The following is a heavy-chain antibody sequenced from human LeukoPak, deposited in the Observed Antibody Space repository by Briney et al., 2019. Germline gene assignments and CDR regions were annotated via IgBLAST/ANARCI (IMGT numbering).Heavy chain of an antibody. J-gene: IGHJ6*03. CDR2: MNPNSGNT. Sequence: ASVKVSCKASGYIFSDFDINWVRQATGQGLEWMGWMNPNSGNTGYAQKFQGRVTMTRNTSISTAYMELSSLRSEDTAVYYCARGLRLYYYDILTGYGLPYMDVWGKGTTVTISS. CDR3: ARGLRLYYYDILTGYGLPYMDV. CDR1: GYIFSDFD. V-gene: IGHV1-8*02. D-gene: IGHD3-9*01.